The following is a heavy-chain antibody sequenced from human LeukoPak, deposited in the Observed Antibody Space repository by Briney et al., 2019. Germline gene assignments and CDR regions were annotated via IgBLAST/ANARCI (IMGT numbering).Heavy chain of an antibody. D-gene: IGHD3-22*01. J-gene: IGHJ4*02. Sequence: PGGSLRLSCAASGFTFSSYGMHWVRQAPGKGLEWVAVISYDGSNKYYADSVKGRFTISRDNSENTLYLQMNSLRAEDTAVYYCAKDFLYYDSPPAFDYWGQGTLVTVSS. CDR2: ISYDGSNK. CDR3: AKDFLYYDSPPAFDY. V-gene: IGHV3-30*18. CDR1: GFTFSSYG.